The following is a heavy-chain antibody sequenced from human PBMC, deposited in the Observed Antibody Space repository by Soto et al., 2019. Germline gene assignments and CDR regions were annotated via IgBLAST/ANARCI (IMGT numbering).Heavy chain of an antibody. J-gene: IGHJ4*02. CDR2: IKKDGSVK. D-gene: IGHD6-19*01. CDR1: GFSFSSYW. CDR3: AGGSGWLIDY. Sequence: EVQLVESGGGLVQPGGSLRLSCEASGFSFSSYWMNWVRQAPGKGLEWVAIIKKDGSVKYYVDSVKGRFTISRDNAKNSLYLQMNGPGAEDTAVYYCAGGSGWLIDYWGRGTLVTVSS. V-gene: IGHV3-7*03.